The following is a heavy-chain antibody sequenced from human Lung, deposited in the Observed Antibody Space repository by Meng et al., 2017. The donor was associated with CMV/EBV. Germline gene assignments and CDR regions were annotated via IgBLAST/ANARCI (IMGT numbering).Heavy chain of an antibody. CDR1: GGPVSSGSYY. J-gene: IGHJ6*02. CDR2: IYYSGNT. V-gene: IGHV4-61*01. Sequence: SDTXSFXFNVPGGPVSSGSYYGSWIRQPPGKGLEWLGYIYYSGNTNYNPSLKSRVTLSVDTSKHQFSLKLSSVTAADTAVYYCPSLGELRFAFWYSMDVWXQGTXVTVAS. CDR3: PSLGELRFAFWYSMDV. D-gene: IGHD1-7*01.